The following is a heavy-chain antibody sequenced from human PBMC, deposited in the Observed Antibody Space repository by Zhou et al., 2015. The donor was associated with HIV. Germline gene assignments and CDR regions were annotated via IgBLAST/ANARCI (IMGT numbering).Heavy chain of an antibody. CDR2: IIPVLDRV. CDR3: AKISDYGDYLDK. CDR1: VDSFVSYA. D-gene: IGHD4-17*01. J-gene: IGHJ4*02. V-gene: IGHV1-69*01. Sequence: QAQLVQSGADVKKPGSSVKISCQTSVDSFVSYAVSWVRLSPGQGLEWMGAIIPVLDRVHYAQKFQGRVTFTADESTSTAYMELSSLGSEDTAMYYCAKISDYGDYLDKWGQGVLVTVSS.